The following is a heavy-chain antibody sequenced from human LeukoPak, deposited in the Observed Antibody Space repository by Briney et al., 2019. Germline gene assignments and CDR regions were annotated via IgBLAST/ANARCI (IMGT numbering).Heavy chain of an antibody. CDR2: TYYTSKLNT. CDR1: GDSVSTSGVA. Sequence: SQTLSLSCAISGDSVSTSGVAWNWVRQSPSRGLEWLGRTYYTSKLNTDYAVSVKRRIVVNQDTSKNQFSLQLNSVTSEDTAVYYCARGRASAFDVWGQGTMVTVSS. J-gene: IGHJ3*01. CDR3: ARGRASAFDV. V-gene: IGHV6-1*01. D-gene: IGHD6-25*01.